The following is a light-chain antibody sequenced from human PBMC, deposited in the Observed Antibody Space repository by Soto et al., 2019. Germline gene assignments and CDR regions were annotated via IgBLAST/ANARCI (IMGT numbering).Light chain of an antibody. J-gene: IGLJ2*01. V-gene: IGLV7-46*01. CDR2: DTS. Sequence: QAVVTQEPSLTVSPGGTVTLTCGSNTGAVTSGHYPYWFQQKPGQAPRTLIYDTSNKHSWTPARFSGSLLGGKAALTLSGAQPEDEAAYYCSLSYSGARPVFGGGTKLTVL. CDR1: TGAVTSGHY. CDR3: SLSYSGARPV.